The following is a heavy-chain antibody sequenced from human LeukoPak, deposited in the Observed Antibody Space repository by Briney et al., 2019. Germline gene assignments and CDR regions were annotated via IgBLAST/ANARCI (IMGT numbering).Heavy chain of an antibody. CDR2: INPSGDST. Sequence: ASVKVSCKASGYTFTGYYMHWVRQAPGQGLEWMGIINPSGDSTTYAQKFQGRVTMTRDMSTSTVYMELSTLRSEDTAVYYCARVVLKGVDAFDIWGQGTMVTVSS. CDR1: GYTFTGYY. V-gene: IGHV1-46*01. CDR3: ARVVLKGVDAFDI. J-gene: IGHJ3*02. D-gene: IGHD2-21*01.